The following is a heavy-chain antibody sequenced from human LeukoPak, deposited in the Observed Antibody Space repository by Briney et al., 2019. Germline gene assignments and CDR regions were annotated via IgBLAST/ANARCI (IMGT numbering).Heavy chain of an antibody. D-gene: IGHD3-10*01. CDR2: IRSKANSYAT. CDR1: GFTFSGSA. CDR3: TRRSITMDFDY. V-gene: IGHV3-73*01. J-gene: IGHJ4*02. Sequence: PGGSLRLSCAASGFTFSGSAMHWVRQASGKGLEWVGRIRSKANSYATAYAASVRGRFTISRDDSKNTAYLQMNSLKTEDTAVYYCTRRSITMDFDYWGQGTLVTVSS.